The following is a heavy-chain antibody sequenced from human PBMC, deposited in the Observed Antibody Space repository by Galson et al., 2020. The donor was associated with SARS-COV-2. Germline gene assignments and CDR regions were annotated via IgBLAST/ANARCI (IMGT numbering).Heavy chain of an antibody. CDR2: ISAYNGNT. CDR3: ARSLNFLLRFLEWRTGGFDY. D-gene: IGHD3-3*01. CDR1: GYTFTSYG. Sequence: ASVKVSCKASGYTFTSYGISWVRQAPGQGLEWMGWISAYNGNTNYAQKLQGRVTMTTDTSTSTAYMELRSLRSDDTAVYYCARSLNFLLRFLEWRTGGFDYWGQGTLVTVSS. V-gene: IGHV1-18*04. J-gene: IGHJ4*02.